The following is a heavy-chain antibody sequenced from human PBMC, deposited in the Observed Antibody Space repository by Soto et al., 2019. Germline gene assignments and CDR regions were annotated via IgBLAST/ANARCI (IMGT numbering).Heavy chain of an antibody. CDR3: ARPIQLLYEGVYYYYYGMDV. V-gene: IGHV1-18*01. Sequence: GASVKVSCKASGYTFTSYGISWVRQAPGQGLEWMGWISAYNGNTNYAQKLQGRVTMTTDTSTSTAYMELRSLRSDDTAVYYCARPIQLLYEGVYYYYYGMDVWGQGTTVTVSS. J-gene: IGHJ6*02. CDR2: ISAYNGNT. CDR1: GYTFTSYG. D-gene: IGHD2-2*02.